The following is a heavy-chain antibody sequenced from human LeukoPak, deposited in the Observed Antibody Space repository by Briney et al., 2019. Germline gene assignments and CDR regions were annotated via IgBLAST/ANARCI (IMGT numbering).Heavy chain of an antibody. J-gene: IGHJ6*03. CDR3: ARCSSTPYYYYMDV. CDR1: GFTVSSNC. Sequence: GGSLRLSCAASGFTVSSNCMSWVRQAPGKGLEWVANINQDGSEKYYVDSVKGRFTISRDNAQSSLYLQMSSLRAEDTAVYYCARCSSTPYYYYMDVWGKGTTVTVSS. D-gene: IGHD2-2*01. V-gene: IGHV3-7*01. CDR2: INQDGSEK.